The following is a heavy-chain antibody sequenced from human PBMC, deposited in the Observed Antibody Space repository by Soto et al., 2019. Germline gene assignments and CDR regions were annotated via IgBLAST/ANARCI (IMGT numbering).Heavy chain of an antibody. J-gene: IGHJ3*01. CDR1: GFTLTNYA. CDR2: ISASGDRT. CDR3: EGSWT. V-gene: IGHV3-23*01. D-gene: IGHD5-12*01. Sequence: EVQLLVTGGGSAQPGGSLRLSCEVSGFTLTNYAMSWVRQTPGKGLEWVSQISASGDRTYYADSVKGRFTISKDFSKNTLFLQKNSLRGEDSAVYYCEGSWTRGQGTMVTVSS.